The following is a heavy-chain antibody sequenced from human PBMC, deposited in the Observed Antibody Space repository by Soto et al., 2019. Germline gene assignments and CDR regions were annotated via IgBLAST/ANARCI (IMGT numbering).Heavy chain of an antibody. CDR1: GGSVSSGSYY. CDR3: ARVRVTIVGRIAARRGDYYYGMDV. CDR2: IYYSGCT. V-gene: IGHV4-61*01. Sequence: QVQLQESGPGLVKPSETLSLTCTVSGGSVSSGSYYWSWIRQPPGKGLEWIGYIYYSGCTNYNPSLKSRVTISVDTSKNQCSLTLSSVTAAATAVYYCARVRVTIVGRIAARRGDYYYGMDVWGQGTTVTVSS. D-gene: IGHD6-6*01. J-gene: IGHJ6*02.